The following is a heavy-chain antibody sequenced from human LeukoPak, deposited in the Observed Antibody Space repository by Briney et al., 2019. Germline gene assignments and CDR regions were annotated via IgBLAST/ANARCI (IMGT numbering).Heavy chain of an antibody. Sequence: GASVKVSCKASGYTFTSYGISWVRQAPGQGLEWMGWISAYNGNTNYAQKLQGRVTMTTDTSTSTAHMELRSLRSDDTAVYYCARDGARCSGNSCYSWFDPWGQGTLVTVSS. CDR2: ISAYNGNT. V-gene: IGHV1-18*01. CDR3: ARDGARCSGNSCYSWFDP. D-gene: IGHD2-2*01. J-gene: IGHJ5*02. CDR1: GYTFTSYG.